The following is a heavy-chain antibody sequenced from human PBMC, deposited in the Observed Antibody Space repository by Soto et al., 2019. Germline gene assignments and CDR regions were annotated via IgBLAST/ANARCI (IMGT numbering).Heavy chain of an antibody. V-gene: IGHV3-74*03. CDR2: LSSDGFGA. CDR3: ARDLGGPDY. CDR1: GFSLSPYW. Sequence: GSLRLSCAASGFSLSPYWMYWVRQVPGRGLEWVARLSSDGFGAAYADSVKGRFFISRDIARNTLSLQMNSLRADDTAVYYCARDLGGPDYWGRGTSVTVSS. D-gene: IGHD3-16*01. J-gene: IGHJ4*02.